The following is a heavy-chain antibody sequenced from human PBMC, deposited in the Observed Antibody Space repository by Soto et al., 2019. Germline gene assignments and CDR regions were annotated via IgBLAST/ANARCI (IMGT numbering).Heavy chain of an antibody. Sequence: SETLSLTCAVSGGSITNTDWWTWVRQPPGMGLEWVGDISLSGNTNYNPSLEGRAAISLDKSRNQFSLILNSVTAADTAVYYCASRGSRGPGWGQGTLVTVSS. CDR2: ISLSGNT. J-gene: IGHJ4*02. CDR3: ASRGSRGPG. CDR1: GGSITNTDW. D-gene: IGHD3-22*01. V-gene: IGHV4-4*02.